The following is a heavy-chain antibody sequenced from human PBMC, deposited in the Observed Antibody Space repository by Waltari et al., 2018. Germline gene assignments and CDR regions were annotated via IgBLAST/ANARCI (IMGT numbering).Heavy chain of an antibody. D-gene: IGHD3-16*01. CDR1: GGTFSSYA. V-gene: IGHV1-69*12. CDR2: FTPILGTA. J-gene: IGHJ4*02. CDR3: GGGGRGVMSPQGY. Sequence: QVQLVQSGAEVKKPGSSVKVSCKASGGTFSSYAISWVRQAPGQGLEWMGGFTPILGTANPEQKFQGGVTITADESTSTDYRERSSLRSEDTAVYYCGGGGRGVMSPQGYWGQGTLVTVSS.